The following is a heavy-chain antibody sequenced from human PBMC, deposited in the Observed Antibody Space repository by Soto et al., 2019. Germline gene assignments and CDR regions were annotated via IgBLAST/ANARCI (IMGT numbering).Heavy chain of an antibody. CDR1: GFTFTSSA. Sequence: GASVKVSCKASGFTFTSSAVQWVRQARGQRLEWIGWIVVGSGNTNYAQKFQERVTITRDMSTSTAYMELSSLRSEDTAVYYCAAVNYYDSSGYYPNAFDIWGQGTMVTVS. CDR3: AAVNYYDSSGYYPNAFDI. J-gene: IGHJ3*02. D-gene: IGHD3-22*01. CDR2: IVVGSGNT. V-gene: IGHV1-58*01.